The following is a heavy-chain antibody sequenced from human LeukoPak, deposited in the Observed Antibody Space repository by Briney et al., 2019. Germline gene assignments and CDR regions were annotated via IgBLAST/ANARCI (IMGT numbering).Heavy chain of an antibody. CDR2: IYYSGST. Sequence: SETLSLTCTVSGGSISSGDYYWSWIRQPPGKGLEWIGYIYYSGSTYYNPSLKSRVTISVDTSKNQFSLKLSSVAAADTAVYYCARDQEWLARFDAFDIWGQGTMVTVSS. CDR3: ARDQEWLARFDAFDI. D-gene: IGHD3-3*01. V-gene: IGHV4-30-4*08. J-gene: IGHJ3*02. CDR1: GGSISSGDYY.